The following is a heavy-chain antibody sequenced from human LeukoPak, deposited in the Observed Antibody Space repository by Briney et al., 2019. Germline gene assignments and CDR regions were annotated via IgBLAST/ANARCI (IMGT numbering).Heavy chain of an antibody. Sequence: ASVKVSCKASGYTFTSYDINWVRQATGQGLEWMGWMNPNSGNTGYAQKFQGRVTMTRNTSISTAYVELSSLRSEDTAVYYCALGYCSSTSCYSPKYYYYYYGMDVWGQGTTVTVSS. J-gene: IGHJ6*02. D-gene: IGHD2-2*01. CDR2: MNPNSGNT. V-gene: IGHV1-8*01. CDR3: ALGYCSSTSCYSPKYYYYYYGMDV. CDR1: GYTFTSYD.